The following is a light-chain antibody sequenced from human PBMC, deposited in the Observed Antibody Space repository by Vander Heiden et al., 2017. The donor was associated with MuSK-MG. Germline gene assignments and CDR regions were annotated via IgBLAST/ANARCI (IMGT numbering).Light chain of an antibody. J-gene: IGKJ4*01. CDR3: QGYNDWALT. CDR2: GAS. V-gene: IGKV3-15*01. CDR1: QSINSR. Sequence: EILMTQSPATLSVSPGERATLSCRASQSINSRLAWYQQKPGQTPRLLIYGASTRATGVPARFTGSESGTEFTLTISSLQSEDSAFYYCQGYNDWALTFGGVTKVEIK.